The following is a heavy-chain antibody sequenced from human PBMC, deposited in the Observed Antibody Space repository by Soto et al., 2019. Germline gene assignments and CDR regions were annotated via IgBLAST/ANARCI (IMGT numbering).Heavy chain of an antibody. V-gene: IGHV4-39*01. CDR3: ARLSPGSGSYYVYYYYYMDV. J-gene: IGHJ6*03. Sequence: QLQLQESGPGLVKPSETLSLTCTVSGGSISSSSYYWGWIRQPPGKGLEWIGSIYYSGSTYYNPSLKRRVTISVDTSKNQFSLKLSSVTAADTAVYYCARLSPGSGSYYVYYYYYMDVWGKGTTVTVSS. CDR1: GGSISSSSYY. CDR2: IYYSGST. D-gene: IGHD3-10*01.